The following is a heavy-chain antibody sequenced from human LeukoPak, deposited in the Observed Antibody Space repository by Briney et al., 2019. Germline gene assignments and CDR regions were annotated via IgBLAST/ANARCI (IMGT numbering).Heavy chain of an antibody. CDR1: GGSISSYY. CDR2: IYYSGST. CDR3: AREGSYGYSWVY. J-gene: IGHJ4*02. D-gene: IGHD5-18*01. V-gene: IGHV4-59*12. Sequence: SETLSLTCTVSGGSISSYYWSWIRQPPGKGLEWIGYIYYSGSTNYNPSLKSRVTISVDTSKNQFSLKVSSVTAADTAVYYCAREGSYGYSWVYWGQGTLVTVSS.